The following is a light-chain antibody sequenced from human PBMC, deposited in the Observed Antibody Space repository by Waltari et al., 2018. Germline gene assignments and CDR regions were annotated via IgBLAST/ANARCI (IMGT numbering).Light chain of an antibody. CDR1: QSVGRT. CDR3: QKYGTRPAT. V-gene: IGKV3-20*01. J-gene: IGKJ1*01. CDR2: DAS. Sequence: EIVLTHSPASLSLSPGARATISCRASQSVGRTLAWYQQRPGQAPRLLIYDASRRATGIPDRFSGSGSGTDFSLTISRLEPEDFAVYYCQKYGTRPATFGQGTKVEVK.